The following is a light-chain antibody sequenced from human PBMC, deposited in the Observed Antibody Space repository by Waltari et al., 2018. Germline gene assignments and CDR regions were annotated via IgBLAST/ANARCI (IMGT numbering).Light chain of an antibody. CDR2: WAS. CDR3: QQYYSTPLT. V-gene: IGKV4-1*01. CDR1: QSVLYSSNNKNY. J-gene: IGKJ1*01. Sequence: DIVLTQSTVSLAASLGERAAIHCTSSQSVLYSSNNKNYLAWYQQKPGQPPKLLIYWASTRESGVPDRFSGSGSGTDFTLTISSLQAEDVAVYYCQQYYSTPLTFGQGTKVEIK.